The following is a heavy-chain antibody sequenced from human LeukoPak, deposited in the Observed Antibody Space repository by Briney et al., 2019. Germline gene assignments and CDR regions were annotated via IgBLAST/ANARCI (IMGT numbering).Heavy chain of an antibody. CDR3: ARNKLLWFGDQSRGWGWFDP. D-gene: IGHD3-10*01. CDR2: TYYRSKWYN. J-gene: IGHJ5*02. CDR1: GDSVSINSAA. Sequence: SQTLSLTCAISGDSVSINSAAWNWIRQSPSRGLEWLGRTYYRSKWYNDYAVSVKSRITINPDTSKNQFSLQLNSVTPEDTAVYYCARNKLLWFGDQSRGWGWFDPWGQGTLVTVSS. V-gene: IGHV6-1*01.